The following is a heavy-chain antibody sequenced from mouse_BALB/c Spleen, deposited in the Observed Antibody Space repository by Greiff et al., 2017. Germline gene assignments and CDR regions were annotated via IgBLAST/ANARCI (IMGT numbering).Heavy chain of an antibody. D-gene: IGHD1-1*01. V-gene: IGHV5-12-2*01. CDR3: ARYGGYFDY. CDR1: GFTFSSYT. Sequence: EVKLMESGGGLVQPGGSLKLSCAASGFTFSSYTMSWVRQTPEKRLEWVAYISNGGGSTYYPDTVKGRFTISRDNAKNTLYLQMSSLKSEDTAMYYCARYGGYFDYGGQGTTRTVSS. CDR2: ISNGGGST. J-gene: IGHJ2*01.